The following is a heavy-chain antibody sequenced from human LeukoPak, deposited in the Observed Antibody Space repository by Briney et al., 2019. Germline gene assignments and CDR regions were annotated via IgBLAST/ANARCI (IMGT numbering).Heavy chain of an antibody. J-gene: IGHJ6*03. Sequence: GGPLTLPCAASGLPFWRYQMHWARQATGKGVEGVSYISSSGSTIYYANTVKARFTISRDNAKNSLYLQMNSLRAEDTALYYCARGGRTIFGVVNYMDVWGKGTTVTVSS. CDR2: ISSSGSTI. V-gene: IGHV3-48*03. CDR1: GLPFWRYQ. D-gene: IGHD3-3*01. CDR3: ARGGRTIFGVVNYMDV.